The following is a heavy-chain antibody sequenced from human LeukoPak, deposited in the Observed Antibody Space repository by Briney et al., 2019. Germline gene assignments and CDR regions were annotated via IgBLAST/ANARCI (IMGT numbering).Heavy chain of an antibody. Sequence: GGSLRLSCAASGITFSSYAMHWVRQAPGKGLEWVAVISYDGSSKYYADSVKGRFTISRDNSKNTLYLQMNSLRAEDTAVYYCARVLGTFDYWGQGTLVTVSS. CDR1: GITFSSYA. CDR3: ARVLGTFDY. J-gene: IGHJ4*02. CDR2: ISYDGSSK. V-gene: IGHV3-30*04.